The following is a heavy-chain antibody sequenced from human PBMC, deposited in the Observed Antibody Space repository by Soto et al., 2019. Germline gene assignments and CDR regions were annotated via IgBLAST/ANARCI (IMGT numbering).Heavy chain of an antibody. D-gene: IGHD3-16*01. CDR3: ARDTRYYDYIWGSPPAPRDAFEI. CDR2: ISSSGSTI. CDR1: GFTFSDYY. J-gene: IGHJ3*02. V-gene: IGHV3-11*01. Sequence: GGSLRLSCAASGFTFSDYYMSWIRQAPGKGLEWVSYISSSGSTIYYADSVKGRFTISRDNAKNSLYLQMNSLRAEDTAVYYCARDTRYYDYIWGSPPAPRDAFEIWGQGTMVTVSS.